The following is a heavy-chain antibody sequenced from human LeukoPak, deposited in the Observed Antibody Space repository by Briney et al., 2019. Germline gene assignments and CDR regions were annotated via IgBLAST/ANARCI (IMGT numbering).Heavy chain of an antibody. J-gene: IGHJ4*02. CDR2: TYYRSKWYN. CDR3: ARDKSSGWYGGHYFDY. Sequence: SQTLSLTCAISGDSVSSNSAAWNWIRQSPSGGLEWLGRTYYRSKWYNDYAVSVKSRITINPDTSKNQFSLQLNSVTPEDTAVYYCARDKSSGWYGGHYFDYWGQGTLVTVSS. D-gene: IGHD6-19*01. CDR1: GDSVSSNSAA. V-gene: IGHV6-1*01.